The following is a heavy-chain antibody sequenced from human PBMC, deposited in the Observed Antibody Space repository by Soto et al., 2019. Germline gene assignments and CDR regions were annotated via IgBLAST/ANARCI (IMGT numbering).Heavy chain of an antibody. CDR3: ARHDILTGPDY. V-gene: IGHV4-30-4*01. D-gene: IGHD3-9*01. CDR2: IYYSGST. CDR1: GGSISSGDYY. J-gene: IGHJ4*02. Sequence: SETLSLTCTVSGGSISSGDYYWSWIRQPPGKGLEWIGYIYYSGSTYYNPSLKSRVTISVDTSKNQFSMKLSSVTAADTAVYYCARHDILTGPDYWGQGTLVTVSS.